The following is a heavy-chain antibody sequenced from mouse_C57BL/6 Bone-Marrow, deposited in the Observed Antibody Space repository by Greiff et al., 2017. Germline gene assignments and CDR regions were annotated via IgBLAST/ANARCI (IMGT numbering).Heavy chain of an antibody. CDR3: AKGFAY. Sequence: QVQLQQPGAELVKPGASVKLSCKASGYTFTSSCLQWVKQRPGQGLEWIGVIDPSASYTNYNQKFKGKATLTVDTSSSTGYMQLSSLTSEDSAVYYRAKGFAYWGQVTLVTVSA. CDR1: GYTFTSSC. CDR2: IDPSASYT. J-gene: IGHJ3*01. V-gene: IGHV1-50*01.